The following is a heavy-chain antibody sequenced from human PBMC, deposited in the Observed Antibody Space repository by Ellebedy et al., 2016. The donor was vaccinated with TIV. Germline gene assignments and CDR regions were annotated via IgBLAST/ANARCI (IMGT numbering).Heavy chain of an antibody. CDR3: ARDPALPRGRFDT. Sequence: MPSETLSLTCTVSGGSLSNSDYYWNWIRQPPGKGRDWIGSIYYSGSAYYNPSLKSRVTVSVDTSKNQFSLNLGSVTAAATAAYYCARDPALPRGRFDTWGQGTLVTVSS. CDR2: IYYSGSA. CDR1: GGSLSNSDYY. J-gene: IGHJ5*02. V-gene: IGHV4-39*07.